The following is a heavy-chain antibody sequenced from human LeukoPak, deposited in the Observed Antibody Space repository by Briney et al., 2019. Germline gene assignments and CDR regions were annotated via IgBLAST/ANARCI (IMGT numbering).Heavy chain of an antibody. CDR2: ISGNSRHT. J-gene: IGHJ4*02. Sequence: PGGSLRLSCAASGFTFSDYYMTWLRPAPGKGLEWLSYISGNSRHTDYADSVKGRFIISRDNAKNSLYLQMNGLRVEDTAVYYCARISYSLAAAGKSDYWGQGTLVTVSS. CDR3: ARISYSLAAAGKSDY. V-gene: IGHV3-11*06. D-gene: IGHD6-13*01. CDR1: GFTFSDYY.